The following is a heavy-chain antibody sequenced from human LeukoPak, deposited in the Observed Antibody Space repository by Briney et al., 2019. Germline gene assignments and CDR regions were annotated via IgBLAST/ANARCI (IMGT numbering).Heavy chain of an antibody. V-gene: IGHV4-30-2*01. CDR2: IYHSGST. D-gene: IGHD3-22*01. J-gene: IGHJ5*02. Sequence: SETLSLTCTVSGGSISSGGYYWSWIRQPPGKGLEWIGYIYHSGSTYYNPSLKSRVTISVDRSKNQFSLKLSSVTAADTAVYYCARDDSSGQGWFDPWGQGTLVTVSS. CDR1: GGSISSGGYY. CDR3: ARDDSSGQGWFDP.